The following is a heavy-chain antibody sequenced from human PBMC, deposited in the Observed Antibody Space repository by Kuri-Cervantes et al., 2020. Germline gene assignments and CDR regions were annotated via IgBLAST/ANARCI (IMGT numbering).Heavy chain of an antibody. Sequence: GGSLRLSCAASGFTFSSYAMSWIRQAPGKGLEWVSYISSIGGTKYYADSVKGRFTISRDNAKNSLYLQMNSLRAEDTAVYYCARDLSSSAGCDYWGQGTLVTVSS. J-gene: IGHJ4*02. V-gene: IGHV3-48*04. CDR2: ISSIGGTK. D-gene: IGHD2/OR15-2a*01. CDR3: ARDLSSSAGCDY. CDR1: GFTFSSYA.